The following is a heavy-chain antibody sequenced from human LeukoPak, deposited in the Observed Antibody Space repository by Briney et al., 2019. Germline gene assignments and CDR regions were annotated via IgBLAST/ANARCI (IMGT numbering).Heavy chain of an antibody. CDR3: ARGGDFWSGYSRGYYMDV. CDR2: ITSGTRT. CDR1: GFTFSSHG. J-gene: IGHJ6*03. V-gene: IGHV3-23*01. D-gene: IGHD3-3*01. Sequence: GGSLRPSCVASGFTFSSHGMNWVRQAPGKGLEWVSGITSGTRTYYADSVKGRFTISRDNSKNTLYLQMNSLRAEDTAVYYCARGGDFWSGYSRGYYMDVWAKGPRSPSP.